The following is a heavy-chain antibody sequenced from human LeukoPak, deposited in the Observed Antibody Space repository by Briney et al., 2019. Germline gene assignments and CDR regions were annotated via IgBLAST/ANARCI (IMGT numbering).Heavy chain of an antibody. CDR1: GGTFSSYA. CDR3: ARDPDGYNLGWFDP. V-gene: IGHV1-69*04. J-gene: IGHJ5*02. CDR2: ILPILGIA. Sequence: SVKVSCKASGGTFSSYAISWVRQAPGQGLEWMGRILPILGIANYAQKFQGRVTITADKSTSPAYMELSSLRSEDTAVYHCARDPDGYNLGWFDPWGQGTLVTVSS. D-gene: IGHD5-24*01.